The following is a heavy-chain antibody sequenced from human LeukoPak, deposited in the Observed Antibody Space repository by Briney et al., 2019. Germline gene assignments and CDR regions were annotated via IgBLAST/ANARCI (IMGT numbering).Heavy chain of an antibody. CDR2: IIPIFGIA. Sequence: ASVKVSCKASGGTFSCYAISWVRQAPGQGLEWMGRIIPIFGIANYAQKFQGRVTITADKSTSTAYMELSSLRSEDTAVYYCARDLLERGIAVAFFDYWGHGTLVTVSS. J-gene: IGHJ4*01. CDR1: GGTFSCYA. CDR3: ARDLLERGIAVAFFDY. D-gene: IGHD6-19*01. V-gene: IGHV1-69*04.